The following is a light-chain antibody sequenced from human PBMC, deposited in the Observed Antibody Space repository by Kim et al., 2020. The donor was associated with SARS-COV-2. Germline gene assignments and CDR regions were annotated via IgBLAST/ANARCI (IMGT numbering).Light chain of an antibody. CDR3: QQYGSSPYT. CDR2: GAS. CDR1: LSVCSSY. V-gene: IGKV3-20*01. Sequence: FSPGETATLPCKASLSVCSSYLAWYQQKPGQAPRLRFYGASSRATGIPDRFSGSWSGTAFTLTISRLEPEDFVVYYCQQYGSSPYTFGQGTKLEI. J-gene: IGKJ2*01.